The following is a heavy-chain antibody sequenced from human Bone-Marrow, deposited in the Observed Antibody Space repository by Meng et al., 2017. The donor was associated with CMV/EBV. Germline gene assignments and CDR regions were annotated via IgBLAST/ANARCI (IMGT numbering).Heavy chain of an antibody. V-gene: IGHV4-59*01. J-gene: IGHJ2*01. Sequence: SETLSLTCTVSGGSLNSYYWSWIRQPPGKGLEWIGYSYYNGNTNYNPSLKSRVTISVDMSTNQFSLKLTSVTAADTAVYYCVRGGDSHYHWDWYFDLWGRGTLVTVSS. CDR2: SYYNGNT. CDR3: VRGGDSHYHWDWYFDL. D-gene: IGHD3-22*01. CDR1: GGSLNSYY.